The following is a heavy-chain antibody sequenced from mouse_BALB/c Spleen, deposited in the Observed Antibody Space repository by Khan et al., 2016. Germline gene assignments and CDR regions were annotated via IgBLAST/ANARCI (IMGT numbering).Heavy chain of an antibody. CDR2: IRTKSNNLAT. CDR1: GFTFNTYA. V-gene: IGHV10-1*02. J-gene: IGHJ1*01. D-gene: IGHD1-1*01. CDR3: VRQNLRWYFDV. Sequence: EVQLVESGGGLVQPKGSLKLSCAASGFTFNTYAMDWVRQAPGKGLEWVARIRTKSNNLATYYADSVKDRFTISRDDSQSMLYLQMNNFKTDDSAMYYCVRQNLRWYFDVWGAGTTVTVSS.